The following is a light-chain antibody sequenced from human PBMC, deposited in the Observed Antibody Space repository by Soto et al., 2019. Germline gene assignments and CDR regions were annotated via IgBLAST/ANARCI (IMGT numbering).Light chain of an antibody. V-gene: IGLV4-69*01. J-gene: IGLJ2*01. CDR1: SGHSSYA. Sequence: QLVLTQSPSASASLGASVKLTCTLSSGHSSYAIAWHQQQPEKGPRYLMKLNSDGSHSKGDGIPDRFSGSSSGAERYLTISSLQSEDEAEYYCQTWGTGCVVFGGGTKVTVL. CDR2: LNSDGSH. CDR3: QTWGTGCVV.